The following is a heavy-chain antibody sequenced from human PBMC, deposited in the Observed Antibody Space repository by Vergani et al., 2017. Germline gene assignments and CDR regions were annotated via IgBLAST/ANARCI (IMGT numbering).Heavy chain of an antibody. J-gene: IGHJ3*02. D-gene: IGHD6-19*01. Sequence: EVQLLESGGDLVQPGGSLRLSCAASGFTFIMHAMSWVRQAPGKGLEWVSTLSASDRRTHYADSVKGRFTISRDNSKNTLFLHMNSLRPEDTAVYYCAEVGRSGVAGTFGAFDSWGEGTMVTVSS. CDR2: LSASDRRT. CDR1: GFTFIMHA. V-gene: IGHV3-23*01. CDR3: AEVGRSGVAGTFGAFDS.